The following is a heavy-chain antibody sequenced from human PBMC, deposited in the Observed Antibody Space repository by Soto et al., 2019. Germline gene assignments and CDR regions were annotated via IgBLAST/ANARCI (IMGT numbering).Heavy chain of an antibody. CDR3: AKSTLAAAGVPYYFDY. CDR2: ISGSGGST. D-gene: IGHD6-13*01. V-gene: IGHV3-23*01. CDR1: GFTFSSYA. Sequence: EVQLLESGGGLVQPGGSLILSCAASGFTFSSYAMSWVRQAPGKGLEWVSAISGSGGSTYYADSVKGRFTISRDNSKNTLYLQMNSLRAEDTAVYYCAKSTLAAAGVPYYFDYWGQGTLVTVSS. J-gene: IGHJ4*02.